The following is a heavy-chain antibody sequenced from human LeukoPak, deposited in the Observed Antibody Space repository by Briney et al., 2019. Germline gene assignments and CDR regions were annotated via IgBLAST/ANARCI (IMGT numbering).Heavy chain of an antibody. V-gene: IGHV1-8*01. Sequence: ASVKVSRKAPGYSFTNYDVNWVRQATGQGLEWMGWMNPNSGNTAYAQKFQGRVTMTRNTSISTAYMQLSSLRSEDTAVYYCARHSSNSGYDYFDYWGQGILVTVSS. CDR2: MNPNSGNT. CDR3: ARHSSNSGYDYFDY. D-gene: IGHD5-12*01. CDR1: GYSFTNYD. J-gene: IGHJ4*02.